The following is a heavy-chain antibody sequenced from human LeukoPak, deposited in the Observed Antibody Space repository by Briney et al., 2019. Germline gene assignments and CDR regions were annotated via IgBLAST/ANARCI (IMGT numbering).Heavy chain of an antibody. D-gene: IGHD6-19*01. CDR2: VNPNSGNT. CDR3: ARGEAGWYPYYYYYMDV. Sequence: RASVKVSCKASGYTFTSYDINWVRQATGQGLEWMGWVNPNSGNTGYAQKFQGRVTMTRNTSISTAYMELSSLRSEDTAVYYCARGEAGWYPYYYYYMDVWGKGTTVTISS. CDR1: GYTFTSYD. V-gene: IGHV1-8*01. J-gene: IGHJ6*03.